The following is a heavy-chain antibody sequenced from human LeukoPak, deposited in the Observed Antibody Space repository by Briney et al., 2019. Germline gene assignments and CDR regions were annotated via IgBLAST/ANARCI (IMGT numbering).Heavy chain of an antibody. D-gene: IGHD3-9*01. CDR1: GGFISSYY. CDR3: AREATADILTGYYTSPHFDY. V-gene: IGHV4-4*07. J-gene: IGHJ4*02. CDR2: IYTSGST. Sequence: SETLSLTCTVSGGFISSYYWSWIRQPAGKGLEWIGRIYTSGSTNYNPSLKSRVTMSVDTSKNQFSLKLSSVTAADTAVYYCAREATADILTGYYTSPHFDYWGQGTLVTVSS.